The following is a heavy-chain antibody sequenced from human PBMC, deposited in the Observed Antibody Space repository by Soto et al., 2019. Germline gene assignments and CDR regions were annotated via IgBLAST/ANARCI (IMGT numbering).Heavy chain of an antibody. Sequence: ASVKVSCKASGYRFTSYGINWVRQAPGQGLEWLGWISAYDGNTNYAQILQGRVSMTTVTSANTAYMELRSLRADDTAMYYCARGGYYDSSGSRNYYYYGMNVWGQGTTVTVSS. J-gene: IGHJ6*02. CDR2: ISAYDGNT. V-gene: IGHV1-18*01. CDR1: GYRFTSYG. CDR3: ARGGYYDSSGSRNYYYYGMNV. D-gene: IGHD3-22*01.